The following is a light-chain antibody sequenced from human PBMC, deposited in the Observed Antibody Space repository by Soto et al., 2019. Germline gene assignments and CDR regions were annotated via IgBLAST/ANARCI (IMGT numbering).Light chain of an antibody. J-gene: IGKJ1*01. V-gene: IGKV3-15*01. CDR3: LQYHNLWA. CDR2: RAS. Sequence: IVMTQSPATLSVSPGESATLSCRASQNIYYNVAWYQHRPGQAPRLLRYRASTRATGVPARFSGSGSGTEFTLTISSLQSEDFTIYSCLQYHNLWAFGQGTKVEI. CDR1: QNIYYN.